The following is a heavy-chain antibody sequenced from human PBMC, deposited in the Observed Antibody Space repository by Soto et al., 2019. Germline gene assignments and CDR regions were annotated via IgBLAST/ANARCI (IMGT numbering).Heavy chain of an antibody. J-gene: IGHJ5*02. D-gene: IGHD1-26*01. CDR3: ATDKYGAGRVGVHS. CDR1: GDTSTIYT. CDR2: IVPLLRIT. Sequence: QVQLVQSGAEVKKPGASLRVSCETSGDTSTIYTITWVRQAPGQGLQWMGRIVPLLRITNYAQEFQGRLTTTADSSTSAAHIGLTSLTSEDTAVYYCATDKYGAGRVGVHSWGRGTLVIVSS. V-gene: IGHV1-69*08.